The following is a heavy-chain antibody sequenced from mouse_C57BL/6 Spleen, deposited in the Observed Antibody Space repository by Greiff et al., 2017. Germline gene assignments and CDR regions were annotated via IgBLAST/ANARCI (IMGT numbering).Heavy chain of an antibody. V-gene: IGHV1-26*01. CDR3: ARGSSGIYAMDY. Sequence: EVQLQQSGPELVKPGASVKISCKASGYTFTDYYMNWVKQSHGKSLEWIGDINPNNGGTSYNQKFKGKATLTVDKSYSTAYMELRSLTSEDSAVYYCARGSSGIYAMDYWGQGTSVTVSS. J-gene: IGHJ4*01. CDR1: GYTFTDYY. CDR2: INPNNGGT. D-gene: IGHD3-2*02.